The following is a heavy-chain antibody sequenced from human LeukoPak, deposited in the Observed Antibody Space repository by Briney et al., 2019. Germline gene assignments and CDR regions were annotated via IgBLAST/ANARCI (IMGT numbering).Heavy chain of an antibody. D-gene: IGHD3-3*01. J-gene: IGHJ4*02. CDR1: GGSISSYY. CDR2: IYYSGSA. Sequence: SETLSLTCTVSGGSISSYYWSWIRQPPGKGLEWIGYIYYSGSANYNPSLKSRVTISVDTSKNQFSLKLSSVTAADTAVYYCARGGYYDFWSGYNNVYYFDYWGQGTLVTVSS. V-gene: IGHV4-59*01. CDR3: ARGGYYDFWSGYNNVYYFDY.